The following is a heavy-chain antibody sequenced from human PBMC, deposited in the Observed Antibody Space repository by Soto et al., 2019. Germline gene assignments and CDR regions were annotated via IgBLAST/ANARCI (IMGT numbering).Heavy chain of an antibody. CDR1: GGSVSGSYYY. D-gene: IGHD1-1*01. CDR2: VFHTGFT. V-gene: IGHV4-39*01. Sequence: SETLSLTCAVSGGSVSGSYYYWAWLRQSPGKGPEWIGSVFHTGFTSYNPSLESRVSVSVDTSKSQFSLKLSAVTASDTAAYYCATSQKGYNWNYFDHWGQGALVTVSS. CDR3: ATSQKGYNWNYFDH. J-gene: IGHJ4*02.